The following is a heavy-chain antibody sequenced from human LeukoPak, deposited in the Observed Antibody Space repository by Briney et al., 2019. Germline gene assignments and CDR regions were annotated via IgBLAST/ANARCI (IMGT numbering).Heavy chain of an antibody. Sequence: PGGSLRLSCAASGFTFSSYGMHWVRQAPGKGLEWVAVIWYDGSNKYYADSVKGRFTISRDNSKNTLHLQMNSLRVEDTAVYHCARDIRREMAIPFDVWGQGTLVTVSS. J-gene: IGHJ3*01. CDR2: IWYDGSNK. CDR3: ARDIRREMAIPFDV. D-gene: IGHD5-24*01. CDR1: GFTFSSYG. V-gene: IGHV3-33*01.